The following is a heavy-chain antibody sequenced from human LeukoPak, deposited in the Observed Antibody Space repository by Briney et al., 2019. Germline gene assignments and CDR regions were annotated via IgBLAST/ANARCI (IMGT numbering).Heavy chain of an antibody. J-gene: IGHJ3*02. CDR2: IYPCDSDT. V-gene: IGHV5-51*01. D-gene: IGHD6-6*01. CDR1: GYIFTSYW. Sequence: GESLNISWKGSGYIFTSYWIGWVRQMPGKGLEWMGNIYPCDSDTRYSPSFQGQVTISADKSISTAYLQWSSLKASGSAMYYCARRAHEKLATFDIWGQGTMVTVSS. CDR3: ARRAHEKLATFDI.